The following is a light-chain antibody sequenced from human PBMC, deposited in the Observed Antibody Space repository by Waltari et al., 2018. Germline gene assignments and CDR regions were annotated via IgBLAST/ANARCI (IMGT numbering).Light chain of an antibody. CDR3: QQYDISPLT. J-gene: IGKJ4*01. Sequence: EIVLTQSPGTLSLSPGERATLSCRASQTVRTTYLAWYQQKPGQAPTLLIYGAPSRATVIPDRFSGSGSGTDFSLTISSLEPEDFAVYYCQQYDISPLTFGGGTEVEIK. CDR1: QTVRTTY. CDR2: GAP. V-gene: IGKV3-20*01.